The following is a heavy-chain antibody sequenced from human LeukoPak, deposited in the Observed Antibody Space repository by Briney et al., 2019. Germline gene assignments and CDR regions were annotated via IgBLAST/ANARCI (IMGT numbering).Heavy chain of an antibody. Sequence: GGSLRLSCAASGFTFSSYAMHWVRQAPGKGLEWVAVISYDGSNKYYADSVKGRFTISRDNSKNTLYLQMSSLRAEDTAVYYCARDLPYYYDSSGYGDYWGQGTLVTVSS. J-gene: IGHJ4*02. CDR3: ARDLPYYYDSSGYGDY. V-gene: IGHV3-30*15. CDR2: ISYDGSNK. CDR1: GFTFSSYA. D-gene: IGHD3-22*01.